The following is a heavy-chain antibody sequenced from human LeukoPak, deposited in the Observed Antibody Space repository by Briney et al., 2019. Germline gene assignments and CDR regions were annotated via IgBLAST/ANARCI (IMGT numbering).Heavy chain of an antibody. V-gene: IGHV3-23*01. CDR3: ARDGVTSSVVY. CDR2: ISGSGGST. D-gene: IGHD2-21*02. Sequence: GGSLRLSCAASGFTFSSYAMSWVRQAPGKGLEWVSAISGSGGSTYYADSVKGRFTISRDNAKKSLFLQMNSLRAEDTAVYYCARDGVTSSVVYWGQGTLATVSS. J-gene: IGHJ4*02. CDR1: GFTFSSYA.